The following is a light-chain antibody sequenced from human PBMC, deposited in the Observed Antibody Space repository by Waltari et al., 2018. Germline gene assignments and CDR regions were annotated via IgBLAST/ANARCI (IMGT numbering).Light chain of an antibody. V-gene: IGKV3-20*01. CDR1: QSVSSNY. CDR3: QQYSSSPS. CDR2: DAS. J-gene: IGKJ2*01. Sequence: EIVLTQSQGTLSLYPGARATLSCRASQSVSSNYLAWYQQKPGQAPRILIYDASGRATGIPDRFSGSGSGTDFTLTISRLEPEDFAVYYCQQYSSSPSFGQGTKLEIK.